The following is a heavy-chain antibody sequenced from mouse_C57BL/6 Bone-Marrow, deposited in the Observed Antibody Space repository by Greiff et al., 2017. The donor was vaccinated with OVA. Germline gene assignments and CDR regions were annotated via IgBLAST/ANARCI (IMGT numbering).Heavy chain of an antibody. D-gene: IGHD5-5*01. V-gene: IGHV1-80*01. CDR2: IYPGDGDT. Sequence: LVESGAELVKPGASVKISCKASGYAFSSYWMNWVKQRPGKGLEWIGQIYPGDGDTNYNGKFKGKATLTADNSSSTAYMQLSSLPSEDSAVYFCARREDYQAWFAYWGQGTLVTVSA. CDR3: ARREDYQAWFAY. J-gene: IGHJ3*01. CDR1: GYAFSSYW.